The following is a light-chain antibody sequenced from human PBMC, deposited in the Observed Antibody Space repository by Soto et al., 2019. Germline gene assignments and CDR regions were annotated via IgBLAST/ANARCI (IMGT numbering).Light chain of an antibody. Sequence: QSVLTQPPSVSEAPRQRVTISCSGSSSNIGRNAVNWYQLLPGKAPKLLIYYDDLLPSGVSDRFSGSKSGTSASLAISGLQSEDEADYYCAAWDDSLRGYVFGTGTKLTVL. CDR3: AAWDDSLRGYV. V-gene: IGLV1-36*01. J-gene: IGLJ1*01. CDR1: SSNIGRNA. CDR2: YDD.